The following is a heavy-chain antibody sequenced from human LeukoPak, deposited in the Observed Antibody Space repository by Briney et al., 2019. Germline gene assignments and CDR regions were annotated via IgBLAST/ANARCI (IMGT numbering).Heavy chain of an antibody. CDR3: ARVQRRYDSSGYYYDHYYYYYMDV. CDR2: IYTSGST. Sequence: PSETLSLTCTVSGVSISSDNYYWSWIRQPAGKGLEWIGRIYTSGSTKYNPSLKSRVTMSVGTSKNQFSLKLSSVTAADTAVYYCARVQRRYDSSGYYYDHYYYYYMDVWGKGTTVTVSS. J-gene: IGHJ6*03. CDR1: GVSISSDNYY. V-gene: IGHV4-61*02. D-gene: IGHD3-22*01.